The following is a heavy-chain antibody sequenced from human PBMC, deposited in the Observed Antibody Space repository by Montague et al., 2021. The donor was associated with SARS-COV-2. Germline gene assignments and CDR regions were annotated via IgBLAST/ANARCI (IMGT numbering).Heavy chain of an antibody. V-gene: IGHV4-39*01. CDR1: GGSISSSSYY. Sequence: SETLSPTCTVSGGSISSSSYYWGWIRQPPGKVLEWIGSIYYSGSTYYXPSLKSRVTISVDTSKNQFSLKLSSVTAADTAVYYCAADYGERDWFDPWGQGTLVTV. D-gene: IGHD4-17*01. J-gene: IGHJ5*02. CDR2: IYYSGST. CDR3: AADYGERDWFDP.